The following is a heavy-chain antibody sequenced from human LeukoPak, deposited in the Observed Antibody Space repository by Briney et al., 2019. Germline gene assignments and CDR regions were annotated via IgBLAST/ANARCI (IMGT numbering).Heavy chain of an antibody. J-gene: IGHJ4*02. V-gene: IGHV3-23*01. D-gene: IGHD2-15*01. Sequence: GGSLRLSCAASGFTFSSYAMSWVRQAPGKGLEWVSAISGSGGSTYYADSVKGRFTISRDNSKNTLYLQMNSLRVEDTAIYDCAKGRGYCTGGSCYSDYWGQGTLVTVSS. CDR1: GFTFSSYA. CDR3: AKGRGYCTGGSCYSDY. CDR2: ISGSGGST.